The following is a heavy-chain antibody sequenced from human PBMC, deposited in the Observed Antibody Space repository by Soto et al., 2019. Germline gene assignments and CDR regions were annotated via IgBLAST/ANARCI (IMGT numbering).Heavy chain of an antibody. CDR1: GGSFSGYY. D-gene: IGHD2-15*01. Sequence: QVQLQQWGAGLLKPSETLSLTCAVYGGSFSGYYWSWIRQPPGKGLEWIGEINHSGSTNYNPSLKSRVTISVDTSKNQFSLKLSSVTAAYTAVYYCARRVVAATYDYYYYMDVWGKGTTVTVSS. J-gene: IGHJ6*03. CDR2: INHSGST. CDR3: ARRVVAATYDYYYYMDV. V-gene: IGHV4-34*01.